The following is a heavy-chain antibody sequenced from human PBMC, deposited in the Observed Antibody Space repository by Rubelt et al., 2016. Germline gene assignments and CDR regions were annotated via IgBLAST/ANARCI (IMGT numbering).Heavy chain of an antibody. CDR2: ISGDGINK. CDR3: ARGWPIGGTTALDY. CDR1: GFSFSTYA. J-gene: IGHJ4*02. D-gene: IGHD1-26*01. V-gene: IGHV3-30*04. Sequence: VQLVQSGGGLVQPGGSLRLSCAASGFSFSTYAMHWVRQAPGKGLEWVAVISGDGINKYYADSVKGQFTISRDNSKRTLYLQMNSLRAEETALYYCARGWPIGGTTALDYWGQGTLVPVSS.